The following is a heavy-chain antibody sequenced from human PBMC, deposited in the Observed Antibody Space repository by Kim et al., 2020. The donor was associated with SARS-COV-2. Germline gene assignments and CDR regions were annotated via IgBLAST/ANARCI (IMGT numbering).Heavy chain of an antibody. CDR3: VKGAWLDY. D-gene: IGHD5-12*01. CDR2: ADSK. J-gene: IGHJ4*02. V-gene: IGHV3-23*01. Sequence: ADSKVYGESVKGWFTVSRDSARNTLYLKMNGLRADDTAVYYCVKGAWLDYWGPGTLVTVSS.